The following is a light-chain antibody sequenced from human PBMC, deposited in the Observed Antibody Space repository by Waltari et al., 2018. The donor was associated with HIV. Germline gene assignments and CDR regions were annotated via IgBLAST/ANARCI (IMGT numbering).Light chain of an antibody. CDR1: TGAVTSGHY. CDR2: DTT. J-gene: IGLJ2*01. Sequence: QAVVTQEPSLTVSPGGTVTPTCRSSTGAVTSGHYPYWFQQKPGQATRTLIYDTTNKHSWTPARFSGSLLGGKAALTLSGAQPEDEADYYCLLSYSGARLVVFGGGTKLTVL. CDR3: LLSYSGARLVV. V-gene: IGLV7-46*01.